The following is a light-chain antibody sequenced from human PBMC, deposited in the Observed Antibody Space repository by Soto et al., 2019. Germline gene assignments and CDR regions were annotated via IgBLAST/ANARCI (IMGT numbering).Light chain of an antibody. V-gene: IGLV2-14*01. J-gene: IGLJ1*01. CDR1: SSDVGNYNY. CDR3: TSPTPGSLYV. Sequence: QSVLTQSASVSGSPGQSITISCTGTSSDVGNYNYVSWYQQYPGRVPKLLIYMVSNRPSGVSNRFSGSKSGNTASLTISGLQAEDEADYFCTSPTPGSLYVFGTGTKLTVL. CDR2: MVS.